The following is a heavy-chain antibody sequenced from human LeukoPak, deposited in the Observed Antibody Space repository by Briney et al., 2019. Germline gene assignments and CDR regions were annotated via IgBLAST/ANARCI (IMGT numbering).Heavy chain of an antibody. CDR2: IIPILGIA. CDR1: GYTFTGYF. CDR3: ASTGSGSYYMTFDY. Sequence: SVKVSCKASGYTFTGYFLHWVRQAPGQGLEWMGRIIPILGIANYAQKFQGRVTITADKSTSTAYMELSSLRSEDTAVYYCASTGSGSYYMTFDYWGQGTLVTVSS. J-gene: IGHJ4*02. V-gene: IGHV1-69*02. D-gene: IGHD3-10*01.